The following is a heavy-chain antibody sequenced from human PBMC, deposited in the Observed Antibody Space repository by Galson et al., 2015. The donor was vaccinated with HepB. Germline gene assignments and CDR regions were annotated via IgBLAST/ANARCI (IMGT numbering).Heavy chain of an antibody. Sequence: SLRLSCAASGCTFSSYGMHWGRQAPGKGLEWVAVISYDGSNKYYADSVKGRFNISRDNSNHTLYLQMNSLRAEDTAVYYCAKSWALLWFGELWGQGTLVTVSS. CDR1: GCTFSSYG. D-gene: IGHD3-10*01. J-gene: IGHJ4*02. V-gene: IGHV3-30*18. CDR2: ISYDGSNK. CDR3: AKSWALLWFGEL.